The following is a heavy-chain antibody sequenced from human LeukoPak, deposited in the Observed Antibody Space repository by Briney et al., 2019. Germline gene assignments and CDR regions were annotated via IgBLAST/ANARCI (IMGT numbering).Heavy chain of an antibody. CDR1: GGSFSGYY. D-gene: IGHD3-16*01. CDR2: IYYSGST. J-gene: IGHJ6*02. CDR3: ARGRSPGYYYYGMDV. Sequence: SEILSLTCAVYGGSFSGYYWSWIRQPPGKGLEWIGYIYYSGSTNYNPSLKSRVTISVDTSKNQFSLKLSSVTAADTAVYYCARGRSPGYYYYGMDVWGQGTTVTVSS. V-gene: IGHV4-59*01.